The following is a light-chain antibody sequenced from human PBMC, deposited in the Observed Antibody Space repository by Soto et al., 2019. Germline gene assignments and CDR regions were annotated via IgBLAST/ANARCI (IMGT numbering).Light chain of an antibody. J-gene: IGKJ1*01. Sequence: DIQMTQSPSTLSASVGDRGTITCRASQSISSWLAWYQQKPGKAPKLLIYKASSLESGVPSRFSGSGSGTEFTPTISSLQPDDFATYSCQQYNSYWTFGQGTKVEIK. CDR3: QQYNSYWT. V-gene: IGKV1-5*03. CDR2: KAS. CDR1: QSISSW.